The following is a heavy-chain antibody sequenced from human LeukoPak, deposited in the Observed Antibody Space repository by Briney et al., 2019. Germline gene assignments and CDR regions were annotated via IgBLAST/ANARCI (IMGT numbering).Heavy chain of an antibody. Sequence: PSETLSLTCAVYGGSFSGYYWSWIRQPPGKGLEWIGEINHSGSTNYNPSLKSRVTISVDTSKNQFSLKLSSVTAADTAVYYCARARGFQYFDYWGREPWSPSPQ. CDR2: INHSGST. J-gene: IGHJ4*02. CDR1: GGSFSGYY. CDR3: ARARGFQYFDY. V-gene: IGHV4-34*01.